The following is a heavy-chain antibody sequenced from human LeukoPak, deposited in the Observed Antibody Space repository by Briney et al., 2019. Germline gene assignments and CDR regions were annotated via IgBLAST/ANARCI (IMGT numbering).Heavy chain of an antibody. CDR3: ARWASLVQGYNWFDP. CDR2: ISSSSSYI. V-gene: IGHV3-21*01. J-gene: IGHJ5*02. Sequence: GGSLRLSCAASGFTFSSYSMNWVRQAPGKGLEWVSSISSSSSYIYYADSVKGRFTISRDNAKNSLYLQMNSLRAEDTAVYYCARWASLVQGYNWFDPWGQGTLVTVSS. CDR1: GFTFSSYS. D-gene: IGHD6-13*01.